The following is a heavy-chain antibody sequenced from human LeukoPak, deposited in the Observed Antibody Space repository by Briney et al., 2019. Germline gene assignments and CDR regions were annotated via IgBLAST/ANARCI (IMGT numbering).Heavy chain of an antibody. CDR3: ERPRGDYYYSYVDV. J-gene: IGHJ6*03. Sequence: PSETLSLTCTVSGGSINTASYYWGWLRQPPGKGLEWIGSIYYSETTYDNPSLNSRVTISIETSKNQFSLRLSSATSSDTAVSSCERPRGDYYYSYVDVWGGGRTVVASS. CDR1: GGSINTASYY. CDR2: IYYSETT. V-gene: IGHV4-39*01.